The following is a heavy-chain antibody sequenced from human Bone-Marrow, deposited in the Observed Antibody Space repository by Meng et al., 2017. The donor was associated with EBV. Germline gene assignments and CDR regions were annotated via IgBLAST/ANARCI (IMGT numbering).Heavy chain of an antibody. CDR2: IIPIFGTA. V-gene: IGHV1-69*01. CDR3: ARAPLHGDYLFDY. CDR1: GGTFSSYA. D-gene: IGHD4-17*01. Sequence: VRLVRSGAEGKRPGSSVMVSCKRSGGTFSSYAISWVRQAPGQGLEWMGGIIPIFGTANYAQKFQGRVTITADESTSTAYMELSCLRSEDTAVYYCARAPLHGDYLFDYWGQGTLVTVSS. J-gene: IGHJ4*02.